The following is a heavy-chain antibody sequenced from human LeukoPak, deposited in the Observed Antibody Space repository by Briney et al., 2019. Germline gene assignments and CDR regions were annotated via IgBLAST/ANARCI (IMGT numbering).Heavy chain of an antibody. J-gene: IGHJ2*01. V-gene: IGHV3-53*01. D-gene: IGHD3-10*01. CDR3: ARVGDHYHWYFDL. Sequence: GGSLTLSCAASGFTVSTNYMSWVRRAPGKGLEWISIIYSGESTYYADSVEGRFIVSRDISKNTVYLQMNSLRVDDTAVYSCARVGDHYHWYFDLWGRGTLVTVSS. CDR2: IYSGEST. CDR1: GFTVSTNY.